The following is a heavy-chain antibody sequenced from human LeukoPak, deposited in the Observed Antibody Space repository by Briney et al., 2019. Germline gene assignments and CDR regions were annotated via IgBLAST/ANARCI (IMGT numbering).Heavy chain of an antibody. CDR3: AREGYCSGGSCYSLGGWDDYYYYGMDV. V-gene: IGHV1-18*01. CDR2: ISAYNGNT. Sequence: GASVKVSCKASGHTFTSYGISWVRQAPGQGLEWMGWISAYNGNTNYAQKLQGRVTMTTDTSTSTAYMELRSLRSDDTAVYYCAREGYCSGGSCYSLGGWDDYYYYGMDVWGQGTTVTVSS. D-gene: IGHD2-15*01. J-gene: IGHJ6*02. CDR1: GHTFTSYG.